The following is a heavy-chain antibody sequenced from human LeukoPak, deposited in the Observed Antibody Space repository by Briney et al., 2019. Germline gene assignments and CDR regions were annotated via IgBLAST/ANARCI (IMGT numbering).Heavy chain of an antibody. Sequence: GRSLRLSCAASGFTFSSYGMHWVRQAPGKGLEWVAVISYDGSNKYYADSVKGRFTISRDNSKNTLYLQMNSLRAEDTAVYYCARDSPPARPYYYYYYMDVWGKGTTVTVSS. CDR1: GFTFSSYG. CDR3: ARDSPPARPYYYYYYMDV. V-gene: IGHV3-30*03. D-gene: IGHD6-6*01. CDR2: ISYDGSNK. J-gene: IGHJ6*03.